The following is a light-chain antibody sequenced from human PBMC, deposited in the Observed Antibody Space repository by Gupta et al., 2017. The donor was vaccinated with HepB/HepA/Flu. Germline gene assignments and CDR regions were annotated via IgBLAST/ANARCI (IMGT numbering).Light chain of an antibody. Sequence: QSVLTQPPSVSGAPGQRVTISCTGTSPNIGAGYDVHWYPQLPGTAPKLLIYGNLNRPSGVPDRFSGSKSGTSASLAITGLQAEDEADYYCQSYDSSLSGYVFGTGTKVTVL. V-gene: IGLV1-40*01. J-gene: IGLJ1*01. CDR3: QSYDSSLSGYV. CDR2: GNL. CDR1: SPNIGAGYD.